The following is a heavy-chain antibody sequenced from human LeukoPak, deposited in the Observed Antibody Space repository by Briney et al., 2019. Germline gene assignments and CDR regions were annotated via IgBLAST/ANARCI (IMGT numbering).Heavy chain of an antibody. CDR1: VKSISGYY. CDR3: ARGRQTFDY. CDR2: IYGSGST. Sequence: ETLSLTCSVSVKSISGYYWTWIRHLPGKGLEWIGYIYGSGSTNYNPSLKSRVTMSVETSKNQFSLKLTSVTAADTAVYYCARGRQTFDYWGQGTLVTVSS. J-gene: IGHJ4*02. V-gene: IGHV4-59*01.